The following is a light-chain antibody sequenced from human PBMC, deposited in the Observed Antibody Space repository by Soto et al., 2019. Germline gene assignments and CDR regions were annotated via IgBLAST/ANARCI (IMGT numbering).Light chain of an antibody. Sequence: EIVMTQSPAILSLSPGETATLSCRASQSVTTKLAWYQQRPGQTPRLLIYNASTRATAVPARFSGGGSVTEFSLTISSLQSDDFGVYYCHQYNTWPPRFTFSPGTKVDIK. J-gene: IGKJ3*01. CDR3: HQYNTWPPRFT. V-gene: IGKV3-15*01. CDR2: NAS. CDR1: QSVTTK.